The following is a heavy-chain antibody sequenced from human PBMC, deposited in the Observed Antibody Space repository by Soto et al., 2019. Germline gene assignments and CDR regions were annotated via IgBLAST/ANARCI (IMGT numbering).Heavy chain of an antibody. CDR1: GGTFSSYT. V-gene: IGHV1-69*02. J-gene: IGHJ4*01. Sequence: QVQLVQSGAEVKKPGSSVKVSCKASGGTFSSYTISWVRQAPGQGLEWMGRIIPILGIANYAQKFQGRVTITADKSTSTAYMELSSLRSEDTALYYCARALGYCSSTSCYGIDYWGHGTLVTVSS. CDR2: IIPILGIA. D-gene: IGHD2-2*01. CDR3: ARALGYCSSTSCYGIDY.